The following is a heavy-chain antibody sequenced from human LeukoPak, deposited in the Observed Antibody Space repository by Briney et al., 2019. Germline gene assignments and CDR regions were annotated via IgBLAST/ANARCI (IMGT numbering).Heavy chain of an antibody. CDR3: AKKRRRGYYLNSAFDM. Sequence: SETLSLTCSVNGDSFNTYYWSWIRQPPGKALEWIGEVSHRGTTSYSPSLKSRVTISVETSKNQFSLSVKSVTAADTAIYYCAKKRRRGYYLNSAFDMWGQGTMVTVSS. V-gene: IGHV4-34*01. CDR2: VSHRGTT. D-gene: IGHD3-3*01. CDR1: GDSFNTYY. J-gene: IGHJ3*02.